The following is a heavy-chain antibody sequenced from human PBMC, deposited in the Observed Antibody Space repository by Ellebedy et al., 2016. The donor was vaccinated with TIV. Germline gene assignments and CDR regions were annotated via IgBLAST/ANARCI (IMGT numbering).Heavy chain of an antibody. CDR1: GFTFSSSW. J-gene: IGHJ4*02. CDR2: IKQDGSEK. Sequence: GESLKISCAASGFTFSSSWTSWVRQASGKGLEWVGNIKQDGSEKYYVDSVKGRFTISRDNAKTSLYLQMDSLRAEDTTVYYCARDFDSWGQGTLVTVSS. V-gene: IGHV3-7*03. CDR3: ARDFDS.